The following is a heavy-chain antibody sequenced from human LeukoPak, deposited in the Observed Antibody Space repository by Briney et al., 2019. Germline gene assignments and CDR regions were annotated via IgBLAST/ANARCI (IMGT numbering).Heavy chain of an antibody. J-gene: IGHJ4*02. V-gene: IGHV3-23*01. CDR2: ISDGVESP. CDR1: GFTFSRYA. Sequence: GGSLRLSCVASGFTFSRYAMSWVRQAPGKGLEWVSGISDGVESPWYGDSVKGRFTISRDNSKNTLYLQMNSLRAEDTAVYFCAKDYLRHENYVSALDVPLDYWGQGTLVTVSS. D-gene: IGHD3-10*02. CDR3: AKDYLRHENYVSALDVPLDY.